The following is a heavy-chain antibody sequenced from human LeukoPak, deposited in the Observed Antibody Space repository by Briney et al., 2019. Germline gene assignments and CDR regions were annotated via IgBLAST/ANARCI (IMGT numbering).Heavy chain of an antibody. Sequence: PGGSLRLSCAASGFTFSSYAMSWVRQAPGKGLEWVAVISYDGSNKYYADSVKGRFTISRDNSKNTLYLQMNSLRAEDTAVYYCARGGQHSDAFDIWGQGTMVTVSS. J-gene: IGHJ3*02. V-gene: IGHV3-30-3*01. CDR1: GFTFSSYA. CDR2: ISYDGSNK. D-gene: IGHD3-3*02. CDR3: ARGGQHSDAFDI.